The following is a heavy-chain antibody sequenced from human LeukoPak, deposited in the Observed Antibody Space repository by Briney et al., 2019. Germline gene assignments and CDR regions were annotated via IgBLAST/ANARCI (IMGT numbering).Heavy chain of an antibody. CDR2: ISYDGSNK. CDR3: AKDLGYKWELLRGSDY. Sequence: GRSLRHSCAASGFTFSSYGMHWVRQAPGKGLEWVAVISYDGSNKYYADSVKGRFTISRDNSKNTLYLQMNSLRAEDTAVYYCAKDLGYKWELLRGSDYWGQGTLVTVSS. J-gene: IGHJ4*02. CDR1: GFTFSSYG. V-gene: IGHV3-30*18. D-gene: IGHD1-26*01.